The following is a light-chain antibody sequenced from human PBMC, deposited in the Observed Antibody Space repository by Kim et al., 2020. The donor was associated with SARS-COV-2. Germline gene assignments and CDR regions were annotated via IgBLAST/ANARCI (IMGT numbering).Light chain of an antibody. CDR2: DVS. CDR3: SSYTSTNAVI. CDR1: SSDIGRHNS. Sequence: GQSITISCTGTSSDIGRHNSVSWYQQYPGKAPKLIIDDVSSRPSGVSGRFSGSKSGNAAYLTISGLQAEDEADYFCSSYTSTNAVIFGGGTQLTVL. J-gene: IGLJ2*01. V-gene: IGLV2-14*03.